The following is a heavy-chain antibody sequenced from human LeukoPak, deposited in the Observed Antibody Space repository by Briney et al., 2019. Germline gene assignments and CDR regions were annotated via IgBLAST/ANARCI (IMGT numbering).Heavy chain of an antibody. Sequence: GGSLRLSCAASGFTFSSYGMHWVPQAPGKGLEWVAVIWYDGSNKYYADSVKGRFTISRDNTKNTLDLQMNSLRAEDTAVYYCARDLNYFVSGSYSPLDYWGQGTLVTVYS. CDR2: IWYDGSNK. V-gene: IGHV3-33*01. CDR3: ARDLNYFVSGSYSPLDY. D-gene: IGHD3-10*01. CDR1: GFTFSSYG. J-gene: IGHJ4*02.